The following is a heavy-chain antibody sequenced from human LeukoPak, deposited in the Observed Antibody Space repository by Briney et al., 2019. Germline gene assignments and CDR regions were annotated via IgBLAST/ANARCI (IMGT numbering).Heavy chain of an antibody. D-gene: IGHD3-9*01. Sequence: GGSLRLSCAASGFTFSSYAKHWVRQAPGKGLEYVSAISSNGGSTYYANSVKGRFTISRDNSKNTLYLQMGSLRAEDMAVYYCARGGWDILTGYYWAYGAFDIWGQGTMVTVSS. J-gene: IGHJ3*02. V-gene: IGHV3-64*01. CDR2: ISSNGGST. CDR1: GFTFSSYA. CDR3: ARGGWDILTGYYWAYGAFDI.